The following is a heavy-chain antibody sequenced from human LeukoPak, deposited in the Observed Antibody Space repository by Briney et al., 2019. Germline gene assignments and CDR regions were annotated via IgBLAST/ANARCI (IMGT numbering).Heavy chain of an antibody. V-gene: IGHV4-59*01. CDR2: IYYGGST. Sequence: PSETLSLTCTVSGASISSYYWNWIRQPPGKGLEWIGFIYYGGSTNYNPSLKSRVTISVEMSKNQFSLKLSSVTAADTAVYYCARGEVRGVDYYYGADVWGQGTTVIVSS. CDR3: ARGEVRGVDYYYGADV. CDR1: GASISSYY. D-gene: IGHD3-10*01. J-gene: IGHJ6*02.